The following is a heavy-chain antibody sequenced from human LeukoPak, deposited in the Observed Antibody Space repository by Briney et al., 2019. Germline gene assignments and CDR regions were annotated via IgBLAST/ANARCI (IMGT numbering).Heavy chain of an antibody. CDR1: GFTFSSYE. CDR2: ISSTGSTI. Sequence: TGGSLRLSCAASGFTFSSYEVNWVRQAPGKGLEWVSYISSTGSTIYYADSVKGRFTVSRDNAKNSLYLQMSSLRAEDTAVYYCARETDSTLFDYWGQGTLVTVSS. CDR3: ARETDSTLFDY. D-gene: IGHD2-2*01. V-gene: IGHV3-48*03. J-gene: IGHJ4*02.